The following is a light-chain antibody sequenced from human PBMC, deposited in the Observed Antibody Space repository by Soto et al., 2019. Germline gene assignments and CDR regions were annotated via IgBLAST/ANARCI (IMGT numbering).Light chain of an antibody. V-gene: IGKV3-11*01. J-gene: IGKJ4*01. CDR2: DAS. Sequence: EIVLTQSPATLSLSPGERAALSCRASQSVSSYLAWYQQKPGQAPRLLIYDASKRATGIPARLRGSGSGTDFTLTISSLEPEDFAVYFCQQRSNWPSTFGGGTKVEI. CDR1: QSVSSY. CDR3: QQRSNWPST.